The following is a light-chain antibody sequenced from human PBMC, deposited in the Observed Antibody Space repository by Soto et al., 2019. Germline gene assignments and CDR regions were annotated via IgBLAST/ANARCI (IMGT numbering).Light chain of an antibody. CDR1: QTVLSN. CDR3: QQYNNWPIT. V-gene: IGKV3-15*01. J-gene: IGKJ5*01. Sequence: EIVMTQSPATLSLSPGERATLSCRASQTVLSNLAWYQQKPGQAPRLLIYGASTRATGIPVRFSGSGSGTDFTLTISSLQSEDFAVYYCQQYNNWPITFGQGARLEIK. CDR2: GAS.